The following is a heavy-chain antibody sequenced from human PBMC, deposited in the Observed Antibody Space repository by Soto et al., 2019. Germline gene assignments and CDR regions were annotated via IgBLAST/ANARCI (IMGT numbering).Heavy chain of an antibody. CDR1: GGSISSSSYY. J-gene: IGHJ4*02. Sequence: SETLSLTCTVSGGSISSSSYYWGWIRQPPGKGLEWIGSIYYSGSTYYNPSLKSRVTISVDTSKNQFSLKLSSVTAADTAVYYCAIYDFWDFDYWGQGTLVTVSS. V-gene: IGHV4-39*01. CDR3: AIYDFWDFDY. CDR2: IYYSGST. D-gene: IGHD3-3*01.